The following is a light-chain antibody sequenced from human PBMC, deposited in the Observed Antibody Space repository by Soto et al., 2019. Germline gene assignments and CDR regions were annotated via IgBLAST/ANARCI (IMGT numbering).Light chain of an antibody. V-gene: IGKV1-5*01. CDR3: QLYNSYSRR. Sequence: DIQMTQSHSTLSASVGDRFTITCRASQSISNWLAWYQQKPGKAPKLLIYDASSLESGVSLRFSGSGSGTEFTLTISSLQPDDFTTYYCQLYNSYSRRFAQGTKV. J-gene: IGKJ1*01. CDR2: DAS. CDR1: QSISNW.